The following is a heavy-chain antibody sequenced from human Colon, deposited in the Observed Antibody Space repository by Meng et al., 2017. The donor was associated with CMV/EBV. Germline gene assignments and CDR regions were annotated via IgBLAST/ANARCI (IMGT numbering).Heavy chain of an antibody. Sequence: GSLRLSCSVPGGSVNNGSNYWTWIRQPPGKGLEWIGYISYSGNTNYNPSLKSRVTISLDTSRNQFSLKLTSMNAADTAIYYCARESSGWSTGIDYWGQGTLVTVSS. CDR3: ARESSGWSTGIDY. V-gene: IGHV4-61*01. D-gene: IGHD6-19*01. CDR1: GGSVNNGSNY. CDR2: ISYSGNT. J-gene: IGHJ4*02.